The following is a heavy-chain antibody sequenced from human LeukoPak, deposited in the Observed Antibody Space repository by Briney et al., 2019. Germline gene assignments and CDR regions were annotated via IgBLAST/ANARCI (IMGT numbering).Heavy chain of an antibody. D-gene: IGHD6-19*01. CDR3: ARREGSGWSAY. CDR2: IYPGDSDT. V-gene: IGHV5-51*01. J-gene: IGHJ4*02. CDR1: GYSFTTYW. Sequence: GESLKISCKGSGYSFTTYWIAWVRQMPGKGLEWMGIIYPGDSDTRYSPSFQGQVSISVDKSITTAYLQWSSLKASDTAMYYSARREGSGWSAYWGQGTLVTVSS.